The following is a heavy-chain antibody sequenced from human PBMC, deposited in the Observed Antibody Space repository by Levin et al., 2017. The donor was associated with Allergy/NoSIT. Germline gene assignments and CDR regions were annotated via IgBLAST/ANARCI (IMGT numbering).Heavy chain of an antibody. CDR2: VNHRGST. D-gene: IGHD3-10*01. V-gene: IGHV4-34*01. Sequence: PSETLSLTCAVYVGSFSDYYWSWIRQPPGKGLEWIGEVNHRGSTNYNPSLKSRVSISVDTSKNQFSLNLNSVTAADTAVYYCARAFRMLRGGPESDYWSQGTLVTVSS. CDR1: VGSFSDYY. CDR3: ARAFRMLRGGPESDY. J-gene: IGHJ4*02.